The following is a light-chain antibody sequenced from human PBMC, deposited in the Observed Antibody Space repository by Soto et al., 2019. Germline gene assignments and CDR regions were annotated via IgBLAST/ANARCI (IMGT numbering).Light chain of an antibody. CDR1: QSINTY. CDR3: QQRSNWPIT. J-gene: IGKJ5*01. V-gene: IGKV3-11*01. Sequence: EIVLAQSPATLSLSPGEGATLSCRVSQSINTYLAWYQQKPGQAPRLLIYDASNRATGIPARFSGSGSGTDFTLTISSLEPEDFAVYYCQQRSNWPITFGQGTRLEIK. CDR2: DAS.